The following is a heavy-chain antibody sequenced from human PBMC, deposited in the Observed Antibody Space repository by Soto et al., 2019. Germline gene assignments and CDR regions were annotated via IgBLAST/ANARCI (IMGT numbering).Heavy chain of an antibody. CDR2: VYYTGST. CDR1: GGSISSDTYY. CDR3: ARGSDVLARGATFFAY. V-gene: IGHV4-39*01. Sequence: PSETLSLTCSVSGGSISSDTYYWAWIRQPPGKGLEWIGSVYYTGSTYYTPSLKYRLAISVDTSKNQFSLRLTSVTVEDTAVYYCARGSDVLARGATFFAYWGQGSLVPVSS. J-gene: IGHJ4*02. D-gene: IGHD3-10*01.